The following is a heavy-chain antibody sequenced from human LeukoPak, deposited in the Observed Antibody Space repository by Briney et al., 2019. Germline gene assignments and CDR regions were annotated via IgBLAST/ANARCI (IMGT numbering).Heavy chain of an antibody. CDR2: IYPADSDT. CDR3: ARSGDSYNYVY. V-gene: IGHV5-51*01. CDR1: GYSFTNYW. J-gene: IGHJ1*01. Sequence: PGESLKISCKASGYSFTNYWIGWVRQMPGKGLEWMGIIYPADSDTRYSPSFQGQVTMSADKSISAAYLQWSSLKASDTAMYYCARSGDSYNYVYWGQGTLVTVSS. D-gene: IGHD5-24*01.